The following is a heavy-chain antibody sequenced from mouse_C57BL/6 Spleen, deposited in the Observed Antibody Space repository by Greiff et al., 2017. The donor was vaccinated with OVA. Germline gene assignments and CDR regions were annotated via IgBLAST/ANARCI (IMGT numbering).Heavy chain of an antibody. CDR2: IYPGDGDT. Sequence: VQLQQSGPELVKPGASVKISCKASGYAFSSSWMNWVKQRPGKGLEWIGRIYPGDGDTNYNGKFKGKATLTADKSSSTAYMQLSSLTSEDSAVYFCARRLGGGYFDVWGTGTTVTVSS. CDR3: ARRLGGGYFDV. D-gene: IGHD4-1*01. V-gene: IGHV1-82*01. CDR1: GYAFSSSW. J-gene: IGHJ1*03.